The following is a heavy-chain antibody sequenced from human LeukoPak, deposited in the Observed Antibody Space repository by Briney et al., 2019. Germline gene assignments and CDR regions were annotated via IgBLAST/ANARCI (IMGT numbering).Heavy chain of an antibody. CDR1: GYTFTGYY. D-gene: IGHD2-2*01. J-gene: IGHJ4*02. CDR3: ARGPPYCSSTSCYSDY. CDR2: INPNSGGT. Sequence: ASVKVSCKASGYTFTGYYMHWVRQAPGQGLEWMGWINPNSGGTNYAQKFQGRVTMTRDTSISTAYMELSRLRSDDTAVYYCARGPPYCSSTSCYSDYWGQGTLVTVSS. V-gene: IGHV1-2*02.